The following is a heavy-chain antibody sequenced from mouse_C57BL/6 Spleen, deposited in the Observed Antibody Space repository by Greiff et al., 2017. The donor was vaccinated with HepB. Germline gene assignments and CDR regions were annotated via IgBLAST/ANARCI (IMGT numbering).Heavy chain of an antibody. CDR1: GFTFSSYA. V-gene: IGHV5-4*03. D-gene: IGHD2-5*01. J-gene: IGHJ2*01. Sequence: DVMLVESGGGLVKPGGSLKLSCAASGFTFSSYAMSWVRQTPEKRLEWVATISDGGSYTYYPDNVKGRFTISRDNAKNNLYLQMSHLKSEDTAMYYCARASYYSNYFDYWGQGTTLTVSS. CDR2: ISDGGSYT. CDR3: ARASYYSNYFDY.